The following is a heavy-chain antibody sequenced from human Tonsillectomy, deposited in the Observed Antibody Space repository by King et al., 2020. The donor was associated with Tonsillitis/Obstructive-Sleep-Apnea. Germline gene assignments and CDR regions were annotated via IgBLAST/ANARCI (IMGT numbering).Heavy chain of an antibody. D-gene: IGHD3-9*01. V-gene: IGHV4-34*01. J-gene: IGHJ4*02. CDR3: ARGDLLTGYYASTDFDY. Sequence: QVQLQQWGAGLLKPSETLSLTCAVYGGSFRGYHWSWIRQPPGKALEWIGEVNHGGSTRYNPSLKSRVTISLDSSKNQFSLKLNSMTAADTAVYYCARGDLLTGYYASTDFDYWGQGTLVTVSS. CDR1: GGSFRGYH. CDR2: VNHGGST.